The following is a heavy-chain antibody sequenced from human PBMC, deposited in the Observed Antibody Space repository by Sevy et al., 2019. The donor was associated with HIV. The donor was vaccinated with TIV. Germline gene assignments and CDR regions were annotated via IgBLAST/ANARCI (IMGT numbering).Heavy chain of an antibody. V-gene: IGHV3-74*01. CDR3: AREVELSSTGAFDI. CDR1: GFTFSSYW. CDR2: INSDGSST. D-gene: IGHD6-13*01. J-gene: IGHJ3*02. Sequence: GGSPRLSCAASGFTFSSYWMHWVRQAPGKGLVWVSRINSDGSSTSYADSVKGRFTISRDNAKNTLYLQMNSLRAEDTAVYYCAREVELSSTGAFDIWGQGTMVTVSS.